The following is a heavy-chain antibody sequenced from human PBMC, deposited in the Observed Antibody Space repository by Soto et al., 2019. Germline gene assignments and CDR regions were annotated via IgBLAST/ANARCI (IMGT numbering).Heavy chain of an antibody. CDR2: IYYSGST. CDR3: ARMEWLLGNWFDP. D-gene: IGHD3-3*01. CDR1: GGSISSYY. V-gene: IGHV4-59*01. J-gene: IGHJ5*02. Sequence: SETLSLTCTVSGGSISSYYWSWIRQPPGKGLEWIGYIYYSGSTNYNPSLKSRVTISVDTSKNQFSLKLSSVTAAETAVYYCARMEWLLGNWFDPWGQGTLVTVSS.